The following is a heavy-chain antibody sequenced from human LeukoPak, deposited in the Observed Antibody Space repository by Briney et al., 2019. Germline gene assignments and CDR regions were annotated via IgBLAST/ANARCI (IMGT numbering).Heavy chain of an antibody. J-gene: IGHJ3*02. D-gene: IGHD3-10*01. CDR2: ISGSGGST. V-gene: IGHV3-23*01. CDR1: GFTFSSYS. CDR3: ACLGLLWFGELNGSDAFDI. Sequence: SGGSLRLSCAASGFTFSSYSMNWVRQAPGKGLEWVSAISGSGGSTYYAGSVKGRFTISRDNSKNTLYLQMNSLRAEDTAVYYCACLGLLWFGELNGSDAFDIWGQGTMVTVSS.